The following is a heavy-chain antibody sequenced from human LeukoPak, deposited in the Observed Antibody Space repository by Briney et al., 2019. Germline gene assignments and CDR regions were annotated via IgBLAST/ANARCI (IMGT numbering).Heavy chain of an antibody. V-gene: IGHV1-8*01. D-gene: IGHD3-16*02. J-gene: IGHJ4*02. Sequence: GASVKVSCKASGYTFTSYDINWVRQATGQGLEWMGWMNPNSGNTGYAQKFQGRVTMTRNTSISTAYMELSSLRSEDTAVYYCARGSLAPRATYYDYVWGSYRTYYFDYWGQGTLVTVSS. CDR1: GYTFTSYD. CDR2: MNPNSGNT. CDR3: ARGSLAPRATYYDYVWGSYRTYYFDY.